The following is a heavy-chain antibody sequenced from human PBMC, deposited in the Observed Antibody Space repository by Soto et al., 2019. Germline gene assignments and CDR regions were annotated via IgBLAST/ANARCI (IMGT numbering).Heavy chain of an antibody. CDR1: GFTFDDYA. V-gene: IGHV3-23*01. CDR3: AKDWIVGATSFDY. Sequence: GGSLRLSCAASGFTFDDYAMHWVRQAPGKGLEWVSGISGNSGSTYYADSVKGRFTISRDNSKNTLYLQMNSLRAEDTAVYYCAKDWIVGATSFDYWGQGTLVTVSS. CDR2: ISGNSGST. J-gene: IGHJ4*02. D-gene: IGHD1-26*01.